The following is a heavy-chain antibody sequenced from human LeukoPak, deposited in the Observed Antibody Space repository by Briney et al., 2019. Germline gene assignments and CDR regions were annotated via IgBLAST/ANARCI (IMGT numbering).Heavy chain of an antibody. CDR2: ISAYNGNT. D-gene: IGHD3-10*01. V-gene: IGHV1-18*01. Sequence: ASVKVSCKASGYTFTSYGISWVRQAPGQGLEWMGWISAYNGNTNYAQKLQGRVTMTTDTSTSTAYMELSRLRSDDTAVYYCARDYYGSGWSNKDPWGQGTLVTVSS. J-gene: IGHJ5*02. CDR3: ARDYYGSGWSNKDP. CDR1: GYTFTSYG.